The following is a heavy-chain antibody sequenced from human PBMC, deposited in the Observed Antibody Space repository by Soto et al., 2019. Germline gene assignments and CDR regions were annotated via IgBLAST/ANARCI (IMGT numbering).Heavy chain of an antibody. CDR1: GYNFTNYH. V-gene: IGHV1-18*04. D-gene: IGHD6-19*01. Sequence: ASVKVSCKASGYNFTNYHIHWVRQAPGQGLEWMGWISSYTGNTYYQHTANTEYAQKFHGRVSLTTDTFTTTAYMELRGLRSDDTAVYYYARKDLAVRGLSYYGMDVWGPGTTVTVSS. CDR3: ARKDLAVRGLSYYGMDV. CDR2: ISSYTGNTYYQHTANT. J-gene: IGHJ6*02.